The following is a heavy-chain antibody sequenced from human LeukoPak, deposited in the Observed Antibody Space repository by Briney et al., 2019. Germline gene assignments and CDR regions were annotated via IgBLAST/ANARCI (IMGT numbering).Heavy chain of an antibody. CDR3: ASVFAM. CDR2: IYTSGNT. CDR1: GGSINSGSYYY. V-gene: IGHV4-61*02. D-gene: IGHD2-2*01. Sequence: SETLSLTCTVSGGSINSGSYYYWSWIRQPAGKGLEWIGRIYTSGNTNYNPSLKSRVTISIDTSKNQVSLKLSSVTAADTAVYYCASVFAMWGQGTLVTVSS. J-gene: IGHJ4*02.